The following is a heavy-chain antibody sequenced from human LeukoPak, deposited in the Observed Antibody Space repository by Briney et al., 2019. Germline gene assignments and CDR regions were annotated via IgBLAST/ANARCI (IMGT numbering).Heavy chain of an antibody. CDR1: GFTFSNYA. Sequence: GGSLRLSCAASGFTFSNYAMSWVRQAPGKGLEWVSTISDTGGSTYYADSVKGRFTISRDNSKDTLYLQMNSRRAEDTAVYYCAKGMHYDSSGYPTPFDHWGQGTLVTVSS. CDR2: ISDTGGST. J-gene: IGHJ4*02. D-gene: IGHD3-22*01. V-gene: IGHV3-23*01. CDR3: AKGMHYDSSGYPTPFDH.